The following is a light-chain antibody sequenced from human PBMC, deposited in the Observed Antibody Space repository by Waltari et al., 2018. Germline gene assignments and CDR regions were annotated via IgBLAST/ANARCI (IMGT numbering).Light chain of an antibody. CDR2: EDD. CDR1: NLGYEH. J-gene: IGLJ3*02. Sequence: SYDLTQPTSVSVSPGQTGSISCSGDNLGYEHACWYPKKAGQSPILVIFEDDKRPSVSPERFSGSKAGNTATLTISGAQSSDEADYYCQTWDRKSLVFGGGTKLTVL. V-gene: IGLV3-1*01. CDR3: QTWDRKSLV.